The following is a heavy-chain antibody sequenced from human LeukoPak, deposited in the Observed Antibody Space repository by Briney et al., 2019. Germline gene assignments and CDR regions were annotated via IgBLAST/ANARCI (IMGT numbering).Heavy chain of an antibody. CDR3: ARWECGGDCSLYNWFDP. CDR2: ISAYNGNT. D-gene: IGHD2-21*02. CDR1: GYTFTSYG. Sequence: GASVKVSCKASGYTFTSYGISWVRQAPGQGLEWMGWISAYNGNTNYAQKLQGGVTMTTDTSTSTAYMELRSQRSDDTAVYYCARWECGGDCSLYNWFDPWGQGTLVTVSS. J-gene: IGHJ5*02. V-gene: IGHV1-18*01.